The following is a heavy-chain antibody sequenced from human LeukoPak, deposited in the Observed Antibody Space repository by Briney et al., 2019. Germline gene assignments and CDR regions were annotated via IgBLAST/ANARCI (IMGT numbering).Heavy chain of an antibody. D-gene: IGHD2-2*01. CDR2: IYPGDSDT. J-gene: IGHJ4*02. CDR3: ARHGRYCTSSSCSLDD. CDR1: GYSFTSYW. V-gene: IGHV5-51*01. Sequence: GESLKISCKGSGYSFTSYWVAWVRQMPGKGLEWMGMIYPGDSDTRYSPSFQGQVTFSADKSISTAYLQWSSLKASDTAMYYCARHGRYCTSSSCSLDDWGQGTLVIVSS.